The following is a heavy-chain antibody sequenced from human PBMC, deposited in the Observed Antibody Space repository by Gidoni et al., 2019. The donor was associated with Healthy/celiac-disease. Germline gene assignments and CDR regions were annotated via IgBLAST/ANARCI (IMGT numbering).Heavy chain of an antibody. CDR3: ARLYGSVFDY. CDR1: GFPFSSYW. Sequence: EVQLVASGGGWVQPGGSLRLYCAASGFPFSSYWMSWVRKAPGKGLEGVTNIKQDGSEKYYVDSVKGRFTISRGNAKNSLYLQMNSLSAEDTAVYYCARLYGSVFDYWGQGTLVTVSS. V-gene: IGHV3-7*05. CDR2: IKQDGSEK. D-gene: IGHD3-10*01. J-gene: IGHJ4*02.